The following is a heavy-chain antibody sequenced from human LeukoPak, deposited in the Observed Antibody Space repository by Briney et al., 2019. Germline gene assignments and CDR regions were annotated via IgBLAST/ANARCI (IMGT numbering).Heavy chain of an antibody. CDR3: ARGAYYYGSGSPYWYFDL. CDR2: IYSGGST. V-gene: IGHV3-66*01. CDR1: GFTVSSNY. J-gene: IGHJ2*01. D-gene: IGHD3-10*01. Sequence: PGGSLRLSCAASGFTVSSNYMSWVRQAPGKGLEWVSVIYSGGSTYYADSVKGRFTISRDNSKNTLYLQMNSLRAGDTAVYYCARGAYYYGSGSPYWYFDLWGRGTLVTVSS.